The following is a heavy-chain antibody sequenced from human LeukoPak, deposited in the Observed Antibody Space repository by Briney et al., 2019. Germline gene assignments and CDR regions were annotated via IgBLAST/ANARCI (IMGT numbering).Heavy chain of an antibody. CDR1: GYTFTSYG. J-gene: IGHJ4*02. CDR2: ISAYNGNT. CDR3: ARETVPAIAAPRGLNY. D-gene: IGHD6-13*01. Sequence: GASVKVSCKASGYTFTSYGISWVRQAPGQGLEWMGWISAYNGNTNYAQKLQGRVTMTTDTSTSTAYMELSRLRSDDTAVYYCARETVPAIAAPRGLNYWGQGTLVTVSS. V-gene: IGHV1-18*01.